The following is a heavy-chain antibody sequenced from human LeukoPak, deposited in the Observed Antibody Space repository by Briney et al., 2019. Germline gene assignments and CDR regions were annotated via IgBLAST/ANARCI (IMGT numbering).Heavy chain of an antibody. V-gene: IGHV5-51*01. CDR2: IYPGDSDT. Sequence: GESLEISCKGSGYSFTSYWIGWVRQLPGKGLEWMGIIYPGDSDTRYSPSFQGQVTISADKSISTAYLQWSSLKASDTAMYYCARRNSRSYDAFDIWGQGTMVTVSS. CDR1: GYSFTSYW. J-gene: IGHJ3*02. D-gene: IGHD6-13*01. CDR3: ARRNSRSYDAFDI.